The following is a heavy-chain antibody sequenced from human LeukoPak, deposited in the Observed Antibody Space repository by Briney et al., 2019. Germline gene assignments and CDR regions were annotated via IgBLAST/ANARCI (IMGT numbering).Heavy chain of an antibody. V-gene: IGHV1-2*02. CDR2: INPNSGGT. CDR1: GYTFTGYY. J-gene: IGHJ5*02. D-gene: IGHD3-10*01. Sequence: ASVKVSCKASGYTFTGYYMHWVRQAPGQGLEWMGWINPNSGGTNYAQKFQGRVTMTRDTSISTAYMELSRLRSDDTAVYYCARVYGSGFNWFDPWGQGTRVTVSS. CDR3: ARVYGSGFNWFDP.